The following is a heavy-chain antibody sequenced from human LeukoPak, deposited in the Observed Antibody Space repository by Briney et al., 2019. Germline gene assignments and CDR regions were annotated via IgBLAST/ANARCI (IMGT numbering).Heavy chain of an antibody. D-gene: IGHD6-19*01. CDR2: IYYSGTS. CDR1: GGSISNYY. CDR3: ARARQAVAIDY. J-gene: IGHJ4*02. V-gene: IGHV4-59*12. Sequence: SETLSLTCAVSGGSISNYYWSWIRQPPGKELEWIGYIYYSGTSNYNPSLKSRVTLLVDTSKNQFSLKLTSVTAADTAVYYCARARQAVAIDYWGQGTLVTVSS.